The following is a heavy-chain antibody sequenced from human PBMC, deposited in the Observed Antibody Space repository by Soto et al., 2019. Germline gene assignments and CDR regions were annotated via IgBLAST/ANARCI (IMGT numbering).Heavy chain of an antibody. CDR1: GFSFGSYA. CDR3: ARDSEPTEGDYYYYVMDV. J-gene: IGHJ6*02. CDR2: VSYEGSIA. V-gene: IGHV3-30*03. Sequence: PGGSLRLSCAASGFSFGSYAMYWVRQPPGKGLEWVATVSYEGSIAYYSDSVKGRFTISRDNSMHTIYLQMSSLRAEDSALYYCARDSEPTEGDYYYYVMDVWGQGTRVTVSS. D-gene: IGHD1-26*01.